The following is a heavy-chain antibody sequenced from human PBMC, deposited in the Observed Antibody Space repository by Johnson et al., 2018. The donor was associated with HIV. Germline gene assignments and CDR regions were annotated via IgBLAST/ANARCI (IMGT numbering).Heavy chain of an antibody. V-gene: IGHV3-9*01. J-gene: IGHJ3*02. CDR3: ARVTRYNWNSDAFDM. CDR1: GFTFDDYA. Sequence: VQLVESGGGLVQPGRSLRLSCAASGFTFDDYAMHWVRQAPGKGLEWVSGISWNSGSIVYADSVKGRFTISRDNAKNSLYLQMNSLRAEDTALYYCARVTRYNWNSDAFDMWGQGTMVTVSS. D-gene: IGHD1-1*01. CDR2: ISWNSGSI.